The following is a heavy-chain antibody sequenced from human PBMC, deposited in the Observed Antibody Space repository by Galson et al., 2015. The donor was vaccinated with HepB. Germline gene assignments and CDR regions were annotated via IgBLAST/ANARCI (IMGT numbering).Heavy chain of an antibody. Sequence: SLRLSCAVSGFSFSNYAMSWVRQAPGKGLEWVSCITGGGGSTYLTDSVKGRFTISRDNSKNTVYLQMNSLRAGDTAVYYCARDPSGVRVNAFDIWGQGTLVTVSS. V-gene: IGHV3-23*01. CDR1: GFSFSNYA. J-gene: IGHJ3*02. CDR2: ITGGGGST. CDR3: ARDPSGVRVNAFDI. D-gene: IGHD3-10*01.